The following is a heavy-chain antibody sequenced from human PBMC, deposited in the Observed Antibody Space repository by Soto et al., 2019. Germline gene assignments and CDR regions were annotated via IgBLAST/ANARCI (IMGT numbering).Heavy chain of an antibody. Sequence: QITLKESGPTLVKPTQTLTLTCTFSGFSLSPSRVGVGWIRQPPGKALEWLALIYWDDDKRYSPSLKSRLTITKATSKKQVVLTMTKIDPVDTATYYCAHSTYSYGLPGDYWGQGNLVTVSS. J-gene: IGHJ4*02. CDR3: AHSTYSYGLPGDY. D-gene: IGHD5-18*01. V-gene: IGHV2-5*02. CDR1: GFSLSPSRVG. CDR2: IYWDDDK.